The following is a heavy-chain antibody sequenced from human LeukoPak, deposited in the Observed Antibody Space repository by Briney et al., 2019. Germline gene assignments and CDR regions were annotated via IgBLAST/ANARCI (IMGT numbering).Heavy chain of an antibody. V-gene: IGHV4-39*01. J-gene: IGHJ4*02. CDR1: GGSISSSTYY. CDR3: ARKPYWYNYFDY. CDR2: IYYTGST. D-gene: IGHD1-14*01. Sequence: SETLSLTCTVSGGSISSSTYYWGWIRQPPGKGLEWIGSIYYTGSTNYNPSLKSRVTISVETSKNQFSLKLSSVTAADTAVYYCARKPYWYNYFDYGGQGTLASVSS.